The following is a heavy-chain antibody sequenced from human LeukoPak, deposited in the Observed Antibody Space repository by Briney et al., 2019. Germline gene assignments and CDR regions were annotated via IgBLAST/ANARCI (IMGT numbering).Heavy chain of an antibody. CDR3: ARMKVIKGASLDY. J-gene: IGHJ4*02. D-gene: IGHD2/OR15-2a*01. CDR1: GFSFSKYA. V-gene: IGHV3-30-3*01. Sequence: PGGPLRLSCAASGFSFSKYAMHCVPHAPGKGLEWVAVISFDETKKYYTDPVKGRFTISRDNSNNTLFLQMNSPKTEETAVYFCARMKVIKGASLDYWGQGSLVTVSS. CDR2: ISFDETKK.